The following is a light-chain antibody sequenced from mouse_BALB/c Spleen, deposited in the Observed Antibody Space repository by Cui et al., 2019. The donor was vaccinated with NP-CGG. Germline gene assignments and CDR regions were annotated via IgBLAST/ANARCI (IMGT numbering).Light chain of an antibody. CDR2: GTN. CDR1: TGAVTTSNY. V-gene: IGLV1*01. CDR3: ALWYSNHWG. J-gene: IGLJ1*01. Sequence: AVVTQESALTTSPGETVTLTCRSNTGAVTTSNYANWVQEKPDHLFTGLIGGTNNRAPGVPARFSGSLIGDKAALTITGAQTEDETIYFCALWYSNHWGFGGGTKLTVL.